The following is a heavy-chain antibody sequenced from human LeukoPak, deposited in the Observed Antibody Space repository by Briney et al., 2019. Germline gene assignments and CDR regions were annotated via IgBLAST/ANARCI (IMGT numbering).Heavy chain of an antibody. J-gene: IGHJ4*02. CDR3: ARLYGDSSGTFFDH. V-gene: IGHV3-11*03. D-gene: IGHD6-19*01. CDR1: GFTFSVHY. Sequence: VGSLRLSCAASGFTFSVHYMSSVPQAPGKGLEWLSYISSNTIYTNYADSVKGRFSISRDNAKNSLYLQMNSLRVEDTAVYYCARLYGDSSGTFFDHWGQGTLVTVSS. CDR2: ISSNTIYT.